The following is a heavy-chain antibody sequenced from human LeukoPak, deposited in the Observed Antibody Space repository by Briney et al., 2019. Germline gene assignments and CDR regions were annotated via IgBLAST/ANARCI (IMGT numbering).Heavy chain of an antibody. V-gene: IGHV4-59*08. CDR2: SYYTGST. CDR1: GGSISNYF. J-gene: IGHJ4*02. D-gene: IGHD6-19*01. CDR3: ARRYSSGWYPGYFDY. Sequence: PSETLSLTSTVSGGSISNYFCTWIRQPPPKGLEWSGYSYYTGSTNYNPSLKSRVTISVDTSKNQFSLKLTSVTAADTAVYYCARRYSSGWYPGYFDYWGQGTLVTVSS.